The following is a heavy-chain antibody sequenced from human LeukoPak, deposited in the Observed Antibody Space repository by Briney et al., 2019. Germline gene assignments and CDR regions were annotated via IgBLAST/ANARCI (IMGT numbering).Heavy chain of an antibody. CDR1: GFTFDDYA. CDR3: AKMSMAPHY. CDR2: INWDGGDT. V-gene: IGHV3-43D*03. J-gene: IGHJ4*02. D-gene: IGHD6-6*01. Sequence: GGSRRLSCAASGFTFDDYAMHWIRQAPGKGLEWVSLINWDGGDTYYADSVKGRFTISRDNSKNSLYLQMNSLRTDDTALYYCAKMSMAPHYWGQGTLVTVSS.